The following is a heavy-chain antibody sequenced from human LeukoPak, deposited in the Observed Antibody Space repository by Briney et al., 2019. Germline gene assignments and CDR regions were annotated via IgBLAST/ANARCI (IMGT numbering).Heavy chain of an antibody. CDR2: ISGSGGST. CDR1: GFTFSSYG. D-gene: IGHD3-22*01. J-gene: IGHJ4*02. V-gene: IGHV3-23*01. CDR3: ATYYYDSSGYYVDY. Sequence: GGSLRLSCAASGFTFSSYGMSWVRQAPGKGLEWVSAISGSGGSTYYADSVKGRFTISRDNSKNTLYLQMNSLRAEDTAVYYCATYYYDSSGYYVDYWGQGTLVTVSS.